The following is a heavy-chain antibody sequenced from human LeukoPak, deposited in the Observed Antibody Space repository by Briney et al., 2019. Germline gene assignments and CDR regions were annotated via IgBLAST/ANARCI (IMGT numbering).Heavy chain of an antibody. CDR1: GFTFSDYY. D-gene: IGHD6-19*01. CDR2: ARNKANSYTT. CDR3: ARGRKAVATNRHYYGMDV. J-gene: IGHJ6*02. Sequence: PGGSLRLSCAASGFTFSDYYMDWVRQAPGKGLEWVGRARNKANSYTTDYAASVKGRFTISRDDSKNSLYLQMNSLKAEDTAVYYCARGRKAVATNRHYYGMDVWGQGTTVTVSS. V-gene: IGHV3-72*01.